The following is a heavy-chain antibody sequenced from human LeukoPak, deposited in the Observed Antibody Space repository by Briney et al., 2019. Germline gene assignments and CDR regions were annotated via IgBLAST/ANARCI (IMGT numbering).Heavy chain of an antibody. D-gene: IGHD3-22*01. CDR2: ISGSGGST. CDR1: GFTFSSYA. Sequence: GGSLRLSCAASGFTFSSYAMSWVRQAPGKGLEWVSAISGSGGSTYYADSVKGRFTISRDNPKNTLYLQMNSLRAEDTAVYYCAKDGIGYYDSSGYGTYYFDYWGQGTLVTVSS. CDR3: AKDGIGYYDSSGYGTYYFDY. V-gene: IGHV3-23*01. J-gene: IGHJ4*02.